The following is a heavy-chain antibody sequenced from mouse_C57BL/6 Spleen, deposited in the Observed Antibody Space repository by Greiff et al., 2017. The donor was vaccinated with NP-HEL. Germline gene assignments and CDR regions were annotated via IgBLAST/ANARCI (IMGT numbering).Heavy chain of an antibody. D-gene: IGHD1-1*01. Sequence: VQLQQSGPELVKPGASVKISCKASGYTFTDYYMNWVKQSHGKSLEWIGDINPNNGGTSYNQKFKGKATLTVDKSSSTAYMELRSLTSEDSAVYYCARWVTTVIDAMDYWGQGTSVTVSS. J-gene: IGHJ4*01. CDR1: GYTFTDYY. CDR2: INPNNGGT. V-gene: IGHV1-26*01. CDR3: ARWVTTVIDAMDY.